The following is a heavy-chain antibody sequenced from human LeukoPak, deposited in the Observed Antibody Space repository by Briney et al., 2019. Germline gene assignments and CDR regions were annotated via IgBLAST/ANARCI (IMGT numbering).Heavy chain of an antibody. CDR1: GGSFSGYY. V-gene: IGHV4-59*12. J-gene: IGHJ5*02. CDR3: ARVPTSDCSGGSCYPADWFDP. D-gene: IGHD2-15*01. CDR2: IYYSGST. Sequence: SETLSLTCAVYGGSFSGYYRSWIRQPPGKGLEWIGYIYYSGSTNYNPSLKSRVTISVDRSKNQFSLKLSSVTAADTAVYYCARVPTSDCSGGSCYPADWFDPWGQGTLVTVSS.